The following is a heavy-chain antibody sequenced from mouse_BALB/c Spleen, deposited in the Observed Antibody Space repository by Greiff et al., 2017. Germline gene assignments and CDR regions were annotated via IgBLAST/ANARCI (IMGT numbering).Heavy chain of an antibody. V-gene: IGHV1-55*01. CDR3: TRGEDYGPFAY. D-gene: IGHD1-2*01. CDR1: GYSFTSYW. Sequence: VQLQESGTVLARPGASVKMSCKASGYSFTSYWMHWVKQRPGQGLEWIGNIYPGSGSTNYDEKFKSKATLTVDTSSSTAYMQLSSLTSEDSAVYYCTRGEDYGPFAYWGQGTLVTVSA. J-gene: IGHJ3*01. CDR2: IYPGSGST.